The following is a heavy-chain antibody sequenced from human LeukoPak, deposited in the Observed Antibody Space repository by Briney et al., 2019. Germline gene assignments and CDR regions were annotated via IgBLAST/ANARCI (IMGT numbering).Heavy chain of an antibody. D-gene: IGHD4-23*01. CDR1: GFTFNTHA. CDR2: IPSNSGAT. V-gene: IGHV3-23*01. CDR3: TKDRWELLGCFDS. J-gene: IGHJ5*01. Sequence: GGSLRLSYAASGFTFNTHAMNWVRQTPGKGLEWVAGIPSNSGATFYADSVKGRFTISRDNSRNTLFLQMNSLRAEDTAIYYCTKDRWELLGCFDSWGQGALVTVSS.